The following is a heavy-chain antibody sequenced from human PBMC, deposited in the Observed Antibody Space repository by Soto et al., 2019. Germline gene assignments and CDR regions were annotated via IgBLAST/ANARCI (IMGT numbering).Heavy chain of an antibody. CDR2: IYHSGST. V-gene: IGHV4-30-2*05. CDR3: AIYDSSGSRGFQH. J-gene: IGHJ1*01. CDR1: GGSISSGGSS. D-gene: IGHD3-22*01. Sequence: SETLSLTCAVSGGSISSGGSSWTWIRQPPGKGLEWIGYIYHSGSTYYNPSLKSRVTISVDTSKNQFSLKLSSVTAADTAVYYCAIYDSSGSRGFQHWGQGTLVTVSS.